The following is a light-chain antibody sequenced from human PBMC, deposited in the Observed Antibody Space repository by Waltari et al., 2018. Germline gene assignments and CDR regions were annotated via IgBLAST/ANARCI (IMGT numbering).Light chain of an antibody. J-gene: IGKJ1*01. CDR2: KVF. CDR1: QSLLSSDGNTY. Sequence: PASISCRSSQSLLSSDGNTYLSWFQPRPGQSPRRLIYKVFNRDSGVPDRFSGSGSGTDFTLKISRVEAEDVGDYYCMQLTQWPWTFGQGTKVEIK. CDR3: MQLTQWPWT. V-gene: IGKV2-30*01.